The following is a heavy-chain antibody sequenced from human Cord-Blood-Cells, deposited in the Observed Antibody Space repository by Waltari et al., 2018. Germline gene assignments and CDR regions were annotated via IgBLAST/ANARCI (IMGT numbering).Heavy chain of an antibody. Sequence: QVQLVQSGAEVKKPGSSVKVSCKASGGTFSSYAISWVRQAPGQGLEWRGGIIPILGTANYAQKFQGRVTITADESTSTAYMELSSLRSEDTAVYYCARDLPNDYGDYNWFDPWGQGTLVTVSS. CDR2: IIPILGTA. CDR3: ARDLPNDYGDYNWFDP. D-gene: IGHD4-17*01. J-gene: IGHJ5*02. V-gene: IGHV1-69*01. CDR1: GGTFSSYA.